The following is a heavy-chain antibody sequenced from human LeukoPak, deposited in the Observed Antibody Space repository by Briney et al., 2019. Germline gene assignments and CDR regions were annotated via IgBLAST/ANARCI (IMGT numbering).Heavy chain of an antibody. CDR3: ARDLTPIAAAGTNYFDY. D-gene: IGHD6-13*01. CDR2: INPNSGGT. Sequence: ASVKVSCKASGYDFINYGISWVRQAPGQGLEWMGWINPNSGGTNYAQKFQGRVTMTRDTSISTAYMELSRLRSDDTAVYYCARDLTPIAAAGTNYFDYWGQGTLVTVSS. J-gene: IGHJ4*02. V-gene: IGHV1-2*02. CDR1: GYDFINYG.